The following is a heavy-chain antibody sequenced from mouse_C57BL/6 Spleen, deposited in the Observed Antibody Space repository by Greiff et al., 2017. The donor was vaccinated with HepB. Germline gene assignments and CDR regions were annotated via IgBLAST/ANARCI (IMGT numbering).Heavy chain of an antibody. D-gene: IGHD5-2*01. Sequence: EVQLQQSGAELVKPAASLKLSCTASGYNIKDIYIHWVKQRTEKGLERIRRTDPANGNTKYDPKFKGKATITAETSANTAYLQLSSLTSEDTAVYYCRISTINAWGQGTTLTVSS. CDR2: TDPANGNT. CDR3: RISTINA. CDR1: GYNIKDIY. J-gene: IGHJ2*01. V-gene: IGHV14-3*02.